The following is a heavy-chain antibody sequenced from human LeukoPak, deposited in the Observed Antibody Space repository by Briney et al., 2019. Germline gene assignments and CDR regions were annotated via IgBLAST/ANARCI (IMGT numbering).Heavy chain of an antibody. V-gene: IGHV1-8*03. D-gene: IGHD3-10*01. Sequence: RASVKVSCKASGYTFTSYDINWVRQATGQGLEWMGWMNPNSGNTGYAQKFQGRVTITRNTSISTAYMELSSLRSEDTAVYYCARAPHTMVRGVTVPLFSFDYWGQGTLVTVSS. J-gene: IGHJ4*02. CDR1: GYTFTSYD. CDR3: ARAPHTMVRGVTVPLFSFDY. CDR2: MNPNSGNT.